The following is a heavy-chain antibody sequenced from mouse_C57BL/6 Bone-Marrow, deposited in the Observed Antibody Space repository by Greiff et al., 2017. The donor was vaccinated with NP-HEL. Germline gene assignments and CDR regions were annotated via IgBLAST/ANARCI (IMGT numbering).Heavy chain of an antibody. V-gene: IGHV1-55*01. CDR2: IYPGSGST. D-gene: IGHD3-2*02. CDR3: AIDSSGQYYFDY. Sequence: QVQLQQPGAELVKPGASVKMSCKASGYTFTSYWITWVKQRPGQGLEWIGDIYPGSGSTNYNEKFKSKATLTVDTSSSTAYMQLSSLTSEDSAVYYCAIDSSGQYYFDYWGKGTTLTVSS. CDR1: GYTFTSYW. J-gene: IGHJ2*01.